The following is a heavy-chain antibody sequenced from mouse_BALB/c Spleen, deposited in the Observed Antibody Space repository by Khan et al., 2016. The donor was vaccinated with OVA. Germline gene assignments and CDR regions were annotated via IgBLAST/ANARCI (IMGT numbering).Heavy chain of an antibody. D-gene: IGHD1-1*01. CDR3: ARSYYYGSSTWFAY. Sequence: QVQLQQSGAELVKPGASVKLSCKASGYTFSSYWMHWVKQRPGQGLEWIGEIDPSDSHTNYNQKFKGKATLNVDKSSSTAYMHLSRLTSEDSAVYYCARSYYYGSSTWFAYWGQGTLVTVSA. V-gene: IGHV1-69*02. J-gene: IGHJ3*01. CDR1: GYTFSSYW. CDR2: IDPSDSHT.